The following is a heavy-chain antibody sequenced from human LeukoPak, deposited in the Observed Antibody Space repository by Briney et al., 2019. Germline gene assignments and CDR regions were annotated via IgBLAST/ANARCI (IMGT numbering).Heavy chain of an antibody. Sequence: SETLSLTCAVYGGSFSGYYWSWIRQPPGKGLEWIGEINHSGSTNYNPSLKSRVTISVDTSKNQFSLKLSSVTAADTAVYYCARVKYYYDSSGYPRTYFDYWGQGTLVTVSS. CDR3: ARVKYYYDSSGYPRTYFDY. D-gene: IGHD3-22*01. J-gene: IGHJ4*02. CDR2: INHSGST. CDR1: GGSFSGYY. V-gene: IGHV4-34*01.